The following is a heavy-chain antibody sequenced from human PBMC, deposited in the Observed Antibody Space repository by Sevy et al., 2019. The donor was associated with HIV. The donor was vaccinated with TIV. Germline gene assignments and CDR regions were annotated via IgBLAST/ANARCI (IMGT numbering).Heavy chain of an antibody. V-gene: IGHV4-39*01. Sequence: SKTLSLTCTVSGGSVSRSTYYWGWIRQPPGKGLEWIGSIYYSGSTYYNPSLKSRITISVDTSKNQFSLKLSSVTAADTAVYYCARHSSMTTVTMNYWGQGTLVTVSS. CDR1: GGSVSRSTYY. CDR3: ARHSSMTTVTMNY. J-gene: IGHJ4*02. CDR2: IYYSGST. D-gene: IGHD4-17*01.